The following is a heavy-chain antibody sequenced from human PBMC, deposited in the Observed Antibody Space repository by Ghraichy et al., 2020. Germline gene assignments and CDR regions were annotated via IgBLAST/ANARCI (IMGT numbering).Heavy chain of an antibody. CDR1: GGSISSYY. CDR3: ARHYSARQEPSECDY. CDR2: IYYRGNT. V-gene: IGHV4-59*08. D-gene: IGHD1-26*01. Sequence: SETLSLTCTVSGGSISSYYWSWIRQPPGKGLEWIGYIYYRGNTNYNPSLKSRVTISVDTSKNQFSLKLSSVTAADTALYYCARHYSARQEPSECDYWGQGTLVTVSS. J-gene: IGHJ4*02.